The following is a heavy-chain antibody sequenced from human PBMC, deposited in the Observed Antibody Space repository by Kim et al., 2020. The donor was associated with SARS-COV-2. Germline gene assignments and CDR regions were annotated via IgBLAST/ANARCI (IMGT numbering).Heavy chain of an antibody. CDR3: ATGAEYSSSSYGMDV. J-gene: IGHJ6*02. V-gene: IGHV3-30*07. Sequence: ESVKGRFTISRDNSKTPLYLQMNGLRAEETAVYYCATGAEYSSSSYGMDVWGQGTTVTVSS. D-gene: IGHD6-6*01.